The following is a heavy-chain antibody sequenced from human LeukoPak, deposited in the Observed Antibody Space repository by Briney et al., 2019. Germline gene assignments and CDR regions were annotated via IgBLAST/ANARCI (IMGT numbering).Heavy chain of an antibody. J-gene: IGHJ4*02. CDR1: GGSINSYY. V-gene: IGHV4-59*01. CDR3: AGASYDSSGVH. Sequence: SETLSLTCTVSGGSINSYYWSWIRQPPGKGLEWIGYIYYSGSTNYNPSLKSRVTISVDTSKNQFSLKLSSVTAADTAVYYCAGASYDSSGVHWGQGTLVTDSS. D-gene: IGHD3-22*01. CDR2: IYYSGST.